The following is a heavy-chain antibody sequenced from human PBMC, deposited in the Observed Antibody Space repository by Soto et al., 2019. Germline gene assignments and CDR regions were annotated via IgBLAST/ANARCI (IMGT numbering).Heavy chain of an antibody. Sequence: GGSLRLSCAASGFTFSSYSMNWVRQAPGKGLEWVSSISSSSSYIYYADSVKGRFTISRDNAKNSLYLQMNSLRAEDTAVYYCARDWSGYAFEYGGQGTLVTAPQ. V-gene: IGHV3-21*01. CDR2: ISSSSSYI. J-gene: IGHJ4*02. D-gene: IGHD5-12*01. CDR3: ARDWSGYAFEY. CDR1: GFTFSSYS.